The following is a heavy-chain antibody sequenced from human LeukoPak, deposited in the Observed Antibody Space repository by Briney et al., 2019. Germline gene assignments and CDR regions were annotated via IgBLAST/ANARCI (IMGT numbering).Heavy chain of an antibody. CDR1: GGSISSSKW. CDR3: AREGSSSWVHSYYYYYMDV. J-gene: IGHJ6*03. CDR2: IYHSGST. Sequence: PSGTLSLTCAVSGGSISSSKWWSWVRQPPGKGLEWIGEIYHSGSTNYNPSLKSRVTISVDKSKNQFSLKLSSVTAADTAVYYCAREGSSSWVHSYYYYYMDVWGKGTTVTVS. D-gene: IGHD6-13*01. V-gene: IGHV4-4*02.